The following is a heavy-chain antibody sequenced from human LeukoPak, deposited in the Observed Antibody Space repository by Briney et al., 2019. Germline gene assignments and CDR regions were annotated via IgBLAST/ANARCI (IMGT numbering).Heavy chain of an antibody. CDR3: ARNQEIDYYDSSGFYWGVEY. D-gene: IGHD3-22*01. CDR1: GFTFSSYG. J-gene: IGHJ4*02. Sequence: GGSLRLSCAASGFTFSSYGMSWVRQAPGKGLECVSAISGSGGSTYYADSVKGRFTISRDNSKNRLFLQMNSLRAGDTAVYYCARNQEIDYYDSSGFYWGVEYWGQGTLVTVSS. CDR2: ISGSGGST. V-gene: IGHV3-23*01.